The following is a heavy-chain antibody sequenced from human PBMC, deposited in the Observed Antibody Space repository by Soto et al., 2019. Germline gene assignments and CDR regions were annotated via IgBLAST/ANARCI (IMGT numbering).Heavy chain of an antibody. Sequence: QVQLQESGPGLVEPSGTLSLTCGVSGGSISTNNWWSWVRQSPGRGLEWIGEIYHSGSTNYNPSLKSRVTMSVDKSKNQFSLELTSVTAADTAVYYCAREKGAGTYRGFDYWGQGTLVTVSA. D-gene: IGHD3-10*01. V-gene: IGHV4-4*02. CDR2: IYHSGST. CDR3: AREKGAGTYRGFDY. J-gene: IGHJ4*02. CDR1: GGSISTNNW.